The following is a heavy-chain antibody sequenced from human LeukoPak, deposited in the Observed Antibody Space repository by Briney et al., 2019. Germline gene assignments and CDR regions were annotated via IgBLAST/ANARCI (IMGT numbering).Heavy chain of an antibody. D-gene: IGHD3-22*01. Sequence: SVKVSCKASGGTFSSYAISWVRQAPGQGLEWMGGIIPIFGTANYAQKFQGRVTITADESTSTAYMELSSLRSEDTAVYYCAKDLGGDYYDSSGYSDYWGQGTLVTVSS. CDR3: AKDLGGDYYDSSGYSDY. CDR1: GGTFSSYA. J-gene: IGHJ4*02. V-gene: IGHV1-69*13. CDR2: IIPIFGTA.